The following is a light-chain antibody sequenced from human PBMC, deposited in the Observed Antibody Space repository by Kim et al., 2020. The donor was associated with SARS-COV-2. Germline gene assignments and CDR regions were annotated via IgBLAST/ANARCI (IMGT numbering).Light chain of an antibody. CDR2: SNN. V-gene: IGLV1-44*01. Sequence: QSVLTQQPSASETPGQRVTISCSGSTSNIGTKTVSWYQHLPGTAPKLLIYSNNLRPSGVPDRFSASKAGTSASLAISGLKSEDEGDYYCATWDDSLSGPVFGGGTKVTVL. J-gene: IGLJ3*02. CDR1: TSNIGTKT. CDR3: ATWDDSLSGPV.